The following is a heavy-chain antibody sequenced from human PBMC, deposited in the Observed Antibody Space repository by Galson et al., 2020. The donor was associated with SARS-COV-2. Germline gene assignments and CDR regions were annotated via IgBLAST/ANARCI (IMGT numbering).Heavy chain of an antibody. J-gene: IGHJ4*02. CDR1: GGSISRSSYY. D-gene: IGHD2-2*01. CDR2: GST. Sequence: ETSETLSLTRTVSGGSISRSSYYWGWIRQPPGKGLEWIGGSTYYNPSLKTRVTISVDTSKNQFSLKLSSVTAADTAVYYCARGALYCSSTSCLHFDYWGQGTLVTVSS. V-gene: IGHV4-39*01. CDR3: ARGALYCSSTSCLHFDY.